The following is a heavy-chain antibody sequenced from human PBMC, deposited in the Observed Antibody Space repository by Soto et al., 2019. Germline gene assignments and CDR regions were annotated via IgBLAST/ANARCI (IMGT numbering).Heavy chain of an antibody. Sequence: EVQLVESGGGLVQPGESLRLSCAASGFTFSSYWMHWIRQAPGKGLVWVSRVSSDGSSTVYANSVKGRLTISTDNAKNTLYLQMNSLRDEDTAMYYCARGQPNYSAFDSWGQGTLVTVSS. CDR3: ARGQPNYSAFDS. CDR1: GFTFSSYW. J-gene: IGHJ4*02. CDR2: VSSDGSST. D-gene: IGHD4-4*01. V-gene: IGHV3-74*01.